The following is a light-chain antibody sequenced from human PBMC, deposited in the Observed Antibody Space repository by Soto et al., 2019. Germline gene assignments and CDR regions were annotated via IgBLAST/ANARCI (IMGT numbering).Light chain of an antibody. CDR2: KAS. Sequence: DIQMTQSPSTLSGSVGDRVTITCRASESISRWLAWYQQKPGKPPNLLIYKASTLGSGVPSRFSGTGSGTEFTLTISSLQPDDFATYYCQQYHSYWTFGQGTKVDIK. CDR3: QQYHSYWT. V-gene: IGKV1-5*03. CDR1: ESISRW. J-gene: IGKJ1*01.